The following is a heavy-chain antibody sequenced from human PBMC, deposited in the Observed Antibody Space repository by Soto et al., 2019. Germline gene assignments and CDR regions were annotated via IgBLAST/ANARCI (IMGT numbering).Heavy chain of an antibody. CDR1: GGSISSYY. Sequence: SETLSLTCTVSGGSISSYYWSWIRQPPGKGLEWIGYIYYSGSTNYNPSLKSRVTISVDTSKNQFSLKLSSVTAADTAVYYCAREREEHDYDYIWGSYYFDYWGQGTLVTVSS. V-gene: IGHV4-59*01. CDR2: IYYSGST. J-gene: IGHJ4*02. CDR3: AREREEHDYDYIWGSYYFDY. D-gene: IGHD3-16*01.